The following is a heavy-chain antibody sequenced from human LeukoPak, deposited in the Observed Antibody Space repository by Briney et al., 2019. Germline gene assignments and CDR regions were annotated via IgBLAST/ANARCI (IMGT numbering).Heavy chain of an antibody. V-gene: IGHV3-23*01. D-gene: IGHD2-21*02. J-gene: IGHJ6*02. CDR3: AKDYLKGVVVVTLNGMDV. CDR2: ISGSGGST. Sequence: GGSPRPPCAASGFTFSSYAMSWVRQAPGKGLEWVSAISGSGGSTYYADSVKGRFTISRDNSKNTLYLQMNSLRAEDTAVYYCAKDYLKGVVVVTLNGMDVWCQGTTVTVSS. CDR1: GFTFSSYA.